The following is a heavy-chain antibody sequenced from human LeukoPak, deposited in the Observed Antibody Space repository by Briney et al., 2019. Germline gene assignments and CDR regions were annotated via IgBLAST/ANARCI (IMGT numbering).Heavy chain of an antibody. Sequence: PGGSLRLSCAASGFTFSSYAMHWVRQAPGKGLEYVSAISSNGGSTYYANSVKGRFTISRDNSKNTLYLQMGSLRAEDMAVYYCARDRYYFDYWGQGTLVTVSS. CDR3: ARDRYYFDY. CDR1: GFTFSSYA. J-gene: IGHJ4*02. CDR2: ISSNGGST. V-gene: IGHV3-64*01.